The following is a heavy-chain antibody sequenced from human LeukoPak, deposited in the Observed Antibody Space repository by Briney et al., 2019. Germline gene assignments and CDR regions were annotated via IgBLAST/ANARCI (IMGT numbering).Heavy chain of an antibody. J-gene: IGHJ5*02. Sequence: SETLSLTCAVYGGSFSGYYWSWIRQPPGKGLEWIGEINHSGSTNYNPSLKSRVTMSVDTSKNKFSLKLSSVTAADTAVYYCARGRRYYYDSSGYYHWFDPWGQGTLVTVSS. CDR1: GGSFSGYY. CDR3: ARGRRYYYDSSGYYHWFDP. V-gene: IGHV4-34*01. D-gene: IGHD3-22*01. CDR2: INHSGST.